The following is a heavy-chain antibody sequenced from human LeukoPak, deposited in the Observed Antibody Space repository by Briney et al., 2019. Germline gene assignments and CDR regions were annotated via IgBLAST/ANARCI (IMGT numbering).Heavy chain of an antibody. CDR2: IYYSGST. V-gene: IGHV4-61*01. D-gene: IGHD3-16*01. CDR1: GGSVSSGSYY. Sequence: SETLSLTCTVSGGSVSSGSYYWGWIRQPPGKGLEWIGYIYYSGSTNYNPSLKSRVTISVDTSKNQFSLKLSSVTAADTAVYYCARVVRPYYYGMDVWGQGTTVTVSS. CDR3: ARVVRPYYYGMDV. J-gene: IGHJ6*02.